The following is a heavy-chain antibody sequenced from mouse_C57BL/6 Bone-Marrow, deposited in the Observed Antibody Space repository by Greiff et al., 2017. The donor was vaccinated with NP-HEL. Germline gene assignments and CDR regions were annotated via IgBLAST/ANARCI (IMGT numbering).Heavy chain of an antibody. D-gene: IGHD2-5*01. Sequence: QVQLQQPGAELVRPGSSVKLSCKASGYTFPSYWMDWVTQRPGQGLEWIGNIYPSDSETHYNQKFKDKATLTVDKSSSTAYMQLSSLTSEDSAVYYGARIYYSNYDYAMDYWGQGTSVTVSS. J-gene: IGHJ4*01. CDR1: GYTFPSYW. V-gene: IGHV1-61*01. CDR3: ARIYYSNYDYAMDY. CDR2: IYPSDSET.